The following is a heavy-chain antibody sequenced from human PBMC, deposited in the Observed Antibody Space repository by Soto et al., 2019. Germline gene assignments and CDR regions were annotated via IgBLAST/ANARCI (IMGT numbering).Heavy chain of an antibody. D-gene: IGHD2-2*01. V-gene: IGHV3-21*01. Sequence: PRLSCAASGFTFSSYSMNWVRQAPGKGLEWVSSISSSSSYIYYADSVKGRFTISRDNDKNSLYLLMNSLRAEDTAVYYCARDRNIVVVPAAPYYYYYGMDVWVQGTTVTDSS. J-gene: IGHJ6*02. CDR2: ISSSSSYI. CDR3: ARDRNIVVVPAAPYYYYYGMDV. CDR1: GFTFSSYS.